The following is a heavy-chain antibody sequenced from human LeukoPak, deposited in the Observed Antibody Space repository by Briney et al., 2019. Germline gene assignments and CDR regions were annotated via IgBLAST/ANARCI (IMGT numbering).Heavy chain of an antibody. CDR1: GYTFTTYT. V-gene: IGHV1-3*01. J-gene: IGHJ4*02. CDR3: ARDLARGTEMIITTLFDY. Sequence: ASVKVSCKASGYTFTTYTIHWVRQAPGHMLEWMGWINAGNGNTKYSQKFQGRVTITRDTSASTAYMELSGLRSEDTAVYYCARDLARGTEMIITTLFDYWGQGTLVTVSS. CDR2: INAGNGNT. D-gene: IGHD3-22*01.